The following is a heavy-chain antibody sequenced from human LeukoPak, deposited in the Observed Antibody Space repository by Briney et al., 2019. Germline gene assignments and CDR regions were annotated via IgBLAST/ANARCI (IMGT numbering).Heavy chain of an antibody. Sequence: GASVKVSCKAFGYTFTTYDINWVRQATGQGLEWMGWVNPSSGVTRYAQKFQGRVTMTRNTSISTAYMELSRLRSDDTAVYYCARGELYYFTGYWGQGTLVTVSS. CDR2: VNPSSGVT. CDR3: ARGELYYFTGY. J-gene: IGHJ4*02. CDR1: GYTFTTYD. D-gene: IGHD2/OR15-2a*01. V-gene: IGHV1-8*01.